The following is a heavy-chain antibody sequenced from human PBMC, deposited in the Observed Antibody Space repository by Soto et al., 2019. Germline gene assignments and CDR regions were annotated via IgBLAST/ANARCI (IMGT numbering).Heavy chain of an antibody. Sequence: QVQLQESGPRLVRPWGTLSVTCSVSGDSITSNVWWSWVLQSPGKALEWIGEVFHKGITNYNPSLWGRVTMSVDKANNQFSLMLTSVTAADTGIYYCARDAAVPGEGDRFDYWGQGILVTVSS. CDR3: ARDAAVPGEGDRFDY. D-gene: IGHD6-19*01. V-gene: IGHV4-4*02. CDR2: VFHKGIT. J-gene: IGHJ4*02. CDR1: GDSITSNVW.